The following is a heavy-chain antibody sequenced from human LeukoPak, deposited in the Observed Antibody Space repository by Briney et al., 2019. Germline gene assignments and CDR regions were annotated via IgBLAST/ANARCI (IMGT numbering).Heavy chain of an antibody. CDR3: ARTIATGLKYFKD. CDR1: GGSVSSGSFH. D-gene: IGHD2-21*01. J-gene: IGHJ4*02. Sequence: PSETLSLTCTVSGGSVSSGSFHWSWIRQPPGKGLEWIGYIHYSGDTYYNPSLKSRVTISVDTSKNQFSLKLSSVTAADTAVYYCARTIATGLKYFKDWGQGSLVTVAS. CDR2: IHYSGDT. V-gene: IGHV4-31*03.